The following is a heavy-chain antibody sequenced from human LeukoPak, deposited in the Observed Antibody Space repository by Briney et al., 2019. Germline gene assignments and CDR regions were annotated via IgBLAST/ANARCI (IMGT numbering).Heavy chain of an antibody. D-gene: IGHD5-12*01. Sequence: GGSLRLSCAASGFTFSSYSMNWVRQAPGKGLEWVSSISSSSSYIYYADSVKGRFTISRDNAKNSLYLQMNRLRAEDTAVYYCARDFGGYSGYVFDYWGQGTLVTVSS. J-gene: IGHJ4*02. CDR3: ARDFGGYSGYVFDY. CDR1: GFTFSSYS. CDR2: ISSSSSYI. V-gene: IGHV3-21*01.